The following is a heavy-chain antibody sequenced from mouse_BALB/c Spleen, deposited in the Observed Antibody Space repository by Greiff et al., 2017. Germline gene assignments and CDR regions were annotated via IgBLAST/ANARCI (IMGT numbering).Heavy chain of an antibody. CDR2: IYPGNVNT. CDR3: ARADGYFDV. J-gene: IGHJ1*01. V-gene: IGHV1S56*01. Sequence: QVQLQQSGPELVKPGASVRISCKASGYTFTSYYIHWVKQRPGQGLEWIGWIYPGNVNTKYNEKFKGKATLTADKSSSTAYMQLSSLTSEDSAVYFCARADGYFDVWGAGTTVTVSS. CDR1: GYTFTSYY.